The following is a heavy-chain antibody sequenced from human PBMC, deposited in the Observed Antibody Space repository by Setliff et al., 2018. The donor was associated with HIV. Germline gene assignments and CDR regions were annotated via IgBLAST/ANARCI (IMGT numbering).Heavy chain of an antibody. CDR3: ARDLSHYYYGMDV. CDR1: GYTFTSYG. V-gene: IGHV1-18*01. J-gene: IGHJ6*02. Sequence: ASVKVSCKASGYTFTSYGMSWVRQAPGQGLEWMGWISAYNGNTNYAQKLQGRVTMTTDTSTSTAYMELRSLRSDGTAVYYCARDLSHYYYGMDVWGQGTTVTVSS. CDR2: ISAYNGNT.